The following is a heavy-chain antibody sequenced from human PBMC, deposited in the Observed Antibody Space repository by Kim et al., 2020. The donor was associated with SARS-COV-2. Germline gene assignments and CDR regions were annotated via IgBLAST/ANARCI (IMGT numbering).Heavy chain of an antibody. CDR2: IFYDGSTT. CDR3: AKGSSSFQVYYYGMDV. J-gene: IGHJ6*02. V-gene: IGHV3-30*18. Sequence: GGSLRLSCAASGFIFSDYGMYWVRQSPGKGLEWVAVIFYDGSTTYYGDSVKGRFTISRDNSKNTLYLQMNSLRTEDTAVYYCAKGSSSFQVYYYGMDVWGRGTTVTVSS. CDR1: GFIFSDYG.